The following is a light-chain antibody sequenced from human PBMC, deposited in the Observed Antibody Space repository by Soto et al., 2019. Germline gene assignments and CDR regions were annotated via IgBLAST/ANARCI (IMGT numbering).Light chain of an antibody. V-gene: IGLV2-8*01. J-gene: IGLJ2*01. Sequence: QSALTQPPSASGSPGQSVTISCTGTSSDVGGYNYVSWYQQHPGKAPKLMIYEVSKRPSGVPDRFSGSKSGNTASLTVSGLQAEDEADYYRSSYAGSNKDVVFGGGTKLTVL. CDR3: SSYAGSNKDVV. CDR2: EVS. CDR1: SSDVGGYNY.